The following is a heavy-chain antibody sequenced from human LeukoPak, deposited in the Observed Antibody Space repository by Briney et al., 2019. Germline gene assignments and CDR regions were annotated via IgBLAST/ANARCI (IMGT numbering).Heavy chain of an antibody. CDR2: IYADGSS. J-gene: IGHJ4*02. Sequence: PSETLSLTCTVSGGSVGSDNSYWNWIRQPAGKALEWIGRIYADGSSNYNPSLKSRVTILVDTSKNQFSLRLSSMTAADTAVYSCARGYYYRTWGLGTLVTVSS. V-gene: IGHV4-61*02. D-gene: IGHD3-10*01. CDR3: ARGYYYRT. CDR1: GGSVGSDNSY.